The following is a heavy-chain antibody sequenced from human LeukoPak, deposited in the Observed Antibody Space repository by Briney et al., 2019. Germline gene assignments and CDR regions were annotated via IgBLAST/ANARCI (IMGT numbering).Heavy chain of an antibody. D-gene: IGHD4-17*01. Sequence: KPSETLSLTCTVSGGSISSGGYYWSWIRQHPGKGLEWIGYIYYSGSTYYNPSLKSRVTISVDTSKNQFSLKLSSVTAADTAVYYCARGGTTGRSPDDYWGQGTLVTVSS. CDR2: IYYSGST. J-gene: IGHJ4*02. CDR3: ARGGTTGRSPDDY. CDR1: GGSISSGGYY. V-gene: IGHV4-30-4*08.